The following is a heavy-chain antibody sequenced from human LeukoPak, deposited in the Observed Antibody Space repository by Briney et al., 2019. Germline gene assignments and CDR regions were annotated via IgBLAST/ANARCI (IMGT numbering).Heavy chain of an antibody. CDR1: GFTVSSNY. Sequence: GGSLRLSCAASGFTVSSNYMSWVRQAPGKGLEWVSVIYSGGSTYYADSVKGRFTISRDNSKNTLYLQMNSLRAEDTAVYYCARSYYGSGSYYFDYWGQGTLATVSS. J-gene: IGHJ4*02. D-gene: IGHD3-10*01. V-gene: IGHV3-53*01. CDR2: IYSGGST. CDR3: ARSYYGSGSYYFDY.